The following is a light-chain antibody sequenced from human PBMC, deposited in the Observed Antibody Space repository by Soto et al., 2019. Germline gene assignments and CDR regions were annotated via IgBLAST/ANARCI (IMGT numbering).Light chain of an antibody. CDR3: QVWDSGTE. V-gene: IGLV3-9*01. CDR1: NIVSKN. Sequence: SYELTQPLSVSVALGQTARITCGGNNIVSKNVHWYHQKPGQAPVLVIYRNVNRPSGIPERFSGSNSGNTATLTISGAQAGDEGDYYCQVWDSGTEFGGGTKLTVL. J-gene: IGLJ2*01. CDR2: RNV.